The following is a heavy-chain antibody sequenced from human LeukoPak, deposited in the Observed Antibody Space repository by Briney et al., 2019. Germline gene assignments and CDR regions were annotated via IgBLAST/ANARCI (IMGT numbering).Heavy chain of an antibody. CDR3: ARFGYVAAVDV. J-gene: IGHJ4*02. CDR1: GFSFSAYW. D-gene: IGHD2-15*01. V-gene: IGHV3-7*01. Sequence: GGSLRLSCAASGFSFSAYWMTWVRQAPGTGLEWVANINPAGSEAYYVDPVKGRFSISRDNAKNLVYLQMNSLRAEDTAVYHCARFGYVAAVDVWGQGTPVTVSS. CDR2: INPAGSEA.